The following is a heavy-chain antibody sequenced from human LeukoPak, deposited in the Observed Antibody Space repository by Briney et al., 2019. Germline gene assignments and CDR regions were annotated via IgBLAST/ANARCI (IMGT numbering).Heavy chain of an antibody. CDR3: ARGIAGAEEHY. CDR1: GFTFSTYS. V-gene: IGHV3-21*01. CDR2: ITSSSSYI. D-gene: IGHD6-13*01. Sequence: GGSLRLSCAASGFTFSTYSMNWVRQAPGKGLEWVSTITSSSSYIYYTDSVKGRFTISRDNAKNSLYPQMNSLRVEDTGVYYCARGIAGAEEHYWGQGTLVTASS. J-gene: IGHJ4*02.